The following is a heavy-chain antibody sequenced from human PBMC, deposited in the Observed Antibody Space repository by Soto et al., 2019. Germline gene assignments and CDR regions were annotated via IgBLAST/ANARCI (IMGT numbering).Heavy chain of an antibody. CDR3: ARHHTYYYGMDV. Sequence: SVKVSCKASGGTFSSYAISWVRQAPGQGLEWMGGIIPIFGTANYAQKFQGRVTMTRDTSISTAYMELSRLRSDDTAVYYCARHHTYYYGMDVWGQGTTVTVSS. CDR1: GGTFSSYA. CDR2: IIPIFGTA. V-gene: IGHV1-69*05. J-gene: IGHJ6*02.